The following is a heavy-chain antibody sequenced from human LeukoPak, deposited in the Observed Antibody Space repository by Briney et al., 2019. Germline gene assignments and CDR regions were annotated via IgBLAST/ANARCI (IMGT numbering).Heavy chain of an antibody. CDR2: ISKTSAT. CDR1: GFTLSSYS. J-gene: IGHJ4*02. V-gene: IGHV3-48*02. D-gene: IGHD6-13*01. Sequence: GGSLRLSCAASGFTLSSYSMNWVRQAPGKGLEWVSYISKTSATYYADSVKGRFTIFRDNAKNALYLQMNSLSDEDTAVYYCARGHEYISSRYRSPAYFDYWGQGTLVTVSS. CDR3: ARGHEYISSRYRSPAYFDY.